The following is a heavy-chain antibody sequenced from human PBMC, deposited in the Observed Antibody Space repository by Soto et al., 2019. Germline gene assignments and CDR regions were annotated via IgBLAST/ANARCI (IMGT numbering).Heavy chain of an antibody. V-gene: IGHV3-53*01. J-gene: IGHJ6*02. CDR1: GFTVSSNY. CDR3: AREHSYGYYYYYAMDV. Sequence: EVQLVESGGGLIQPGGSLRLSCAASGFTVSSNYMSWVRQAPGKGLEWVSAIYSGGSTYYADSVKGRFTISRDNSKYTLYLQMNSLRAEGTAVYYCAREHSYGYYYYYAMDVWGQGTTVTVSS. CDR2: IYSGGST. D-gene: IGHD5-18*01.